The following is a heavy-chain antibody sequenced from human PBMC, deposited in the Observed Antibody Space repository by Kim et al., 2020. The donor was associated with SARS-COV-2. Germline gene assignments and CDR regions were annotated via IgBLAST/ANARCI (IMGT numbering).Heavy chain of an antibody. D-gene: IGHD3-10*01. Sequence: GGSLRLSCAASGFTFSSYGMHWVRQAPGKGLEWVAVIWYDGSNKYYADSVKGRFTISRDNSKNTLYLQMNSLRAEDTAVYYCAREYEDYIALVYWGQGTLVTVSS. CDR2: IWYDGSNK. CDR3: AREYEDYIALVY. V-gene: IGHV3-33*01. J-gene: IGHJ4*02. CDR1: GFTFSSYG.